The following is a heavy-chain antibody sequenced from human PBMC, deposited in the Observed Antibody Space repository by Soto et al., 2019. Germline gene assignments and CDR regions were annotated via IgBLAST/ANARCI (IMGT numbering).Heavy chain of an antibody. J-gene: IGHJ5*02. CDR3: AGARGYSFGLPQNWFDP. CDR1: GYTFTTTH. CDR2: ILPSSGST. Sequence: ASLKPSCKERGYTFTTTHVNRVRQAPKQGLEWMGIILPSSGSTSYAQNFQGRVTMTRDTSTSTVYMELTSLRIEDTAVYYCAGARGYSFGLPQNWFDPWGQGTPVTVSS. D-gene: IGHD5-12*01. V-gene: IGHV1-46*01.